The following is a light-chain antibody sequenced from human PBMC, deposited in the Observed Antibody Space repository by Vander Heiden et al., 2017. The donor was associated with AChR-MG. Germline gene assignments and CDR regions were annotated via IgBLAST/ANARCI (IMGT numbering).Light chain of an antibody. J-gene: IGKJ2*01. CDR3: RQALQTPYT. V-gene: IGKV2-28*01. CDR1: QSLLHSNGYNL. Sequence: DIVLTQSPLSLPVTPGEPASISCRSSQSLLHSNGYNLLDWYLQKPGQSPQLLIYLGSNRASGVPDRFSGSGSGTDFTLRISRVEAEDVGVYYCRQALQTPYTFGQRTKLDIE. CDR2: LGS.